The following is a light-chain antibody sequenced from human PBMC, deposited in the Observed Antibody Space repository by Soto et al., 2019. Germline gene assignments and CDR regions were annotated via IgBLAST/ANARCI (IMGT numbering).Light chain of an antibody. CDR3: QQYNSYPLT. Sequence: TPMTQSRPTLSASVVDRVIITYRASQSISSWLAWYQQKPGKAPRLLIYKASSLESGVPSRFSGSGSGTEFTLTISSLRPDDFATYYCQQYNSYPLTVGGGTKVDIK. J-gene: IGKJ4*01. CDR1: QSISSW. V-gene: IGKV1-5*03. CDR2: KAS.